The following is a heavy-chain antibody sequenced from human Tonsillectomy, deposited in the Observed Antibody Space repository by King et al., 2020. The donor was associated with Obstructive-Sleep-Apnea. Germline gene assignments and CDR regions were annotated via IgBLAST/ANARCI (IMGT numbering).Heavy chain of an antibody. Sequence: QLQESGPGLLKPLETLSLICNVSGGSITNSYWSWIRPTPGRGLEWIAYVSHTGNTHYNPSLRSRTTISVDTSKNQFSLKLNSVTTSDTAVYYCVRRSTNGRGNWFDPWGQGTLVTVSS. J-gene: IGHJ5*02. D-gene: IGHD6-13*01. CDR1: GGSITNSY. V-gene: IGHV4-59*01. CDR2: VSHTGNT. CDR3: VRRSTNGRGNWFDP.